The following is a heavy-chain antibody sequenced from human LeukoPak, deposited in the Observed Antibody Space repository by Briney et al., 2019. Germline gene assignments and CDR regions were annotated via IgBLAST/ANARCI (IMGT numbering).Heavy chain of an antibody. V-gene: IGHV3-30-3*01. D-gene: IGHD3-22*01. CDR1: GFTFSSYA. Sequence: GGSLRLSCAASGFTFSSYAMHWVRQAPGKGLEWVAVISYDGSNKYYADSVKGRFTISRDNSKNTLYLQMNSLRAEDTAVYYCARGGYYYDSSGYYEDYWGQGTLVTVSS. CDR2: ISYDGSNK. J-gene: IGHJ4*02. CDR3: ARGGYYYDSSGYYEDY.